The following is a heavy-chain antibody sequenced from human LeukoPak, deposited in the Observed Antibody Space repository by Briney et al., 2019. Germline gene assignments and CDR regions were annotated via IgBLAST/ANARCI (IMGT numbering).Heavy chain of an antibody. CDR2: IYYSGST. Sequence: SETLSLTCTVSGGSISSYYWRWIRQPPGKGLEWIGDIYYSGSTNYNPSLKSRVTISVDTSKNQFSLKLSSVTAADTAVYYCARGSIQLPFYYYYMDVWGKGTTVTVSS. CDR1: GGSISSYY. D-gene: IGHD2-2*01. J-gene: IGHJ6*03. V-gene: IGHV4-59*01. CDR3: ARGSIQLPFYYYYMDV.